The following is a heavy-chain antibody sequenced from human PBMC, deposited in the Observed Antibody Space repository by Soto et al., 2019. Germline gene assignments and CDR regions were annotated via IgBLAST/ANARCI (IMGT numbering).Heavy chain of an antibody. CDR2: INAGNGKT. CDR3: ARDAPPPELRFLEWHNYDYNGMDV. D-gene: IGHD3-3*01. Sequence: ASVKVSCKASGYTFISYAIHWVRQAPGQRLEWMGWINAGNGKTKYAQKVQGRATMTTDTSTSTAYMEVRSLRSDDTAIYYCARDAPPPELRFLEWHNYDYNGMDVWGQGTTVTVSS. J-gene: IGHJ6*02. CDR1: GYTFISYA. V-gene: IGHV1-3*01.